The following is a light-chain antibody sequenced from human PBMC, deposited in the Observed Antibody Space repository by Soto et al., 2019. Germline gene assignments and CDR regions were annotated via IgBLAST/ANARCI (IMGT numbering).Light chain of an antibody. Sequence: LTKSVGTLCISPGERATLSCRASQSVGNSHVAWYQQRRGLPPRLLIYGASNRATGIPDRFSGSGSGADFTLTISSLEPEDFAVYFCQQYGTAPPGTFGQGTRLEI. CDR1: QSVGNSH. V-gene: IGKV3-20*01. CDR2: GAS. CDR3: QQYGTAPPGT. J-gene: IGKJ5*01.